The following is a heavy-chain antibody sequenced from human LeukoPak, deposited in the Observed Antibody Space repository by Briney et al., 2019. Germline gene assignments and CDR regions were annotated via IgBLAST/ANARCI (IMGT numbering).Heavy chain of an antibody. CDR2: IHLSGTPT. J-gene: IGHJ4*02. CDR3: AKQRYGGEDY. CDR1: GFAFSIYR. V-gene: IGHV3-48*04. D-gene: IGHD3-16*01. Sequence: GGSLRLSCEASGFAFSIYRMNWVRQAPGKGLEWVSYIHLSGTPTHYADSVKGRFTTSRDNTKNSLYLQMNSLRAEDTAVYYCAKQRYGGEDYWGQGTLVTVSS.